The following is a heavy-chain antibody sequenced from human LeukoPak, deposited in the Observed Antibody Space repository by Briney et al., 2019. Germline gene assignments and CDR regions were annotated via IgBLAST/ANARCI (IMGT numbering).Heavy chain of an antibody. CDR1: GFTFSSYG. CDR3: ARETHSGGSPIDY. V-gene: IGHV3-33*01. CDR2: IWYDGSNK. J-gene: IGHJ4*02. Sequence: GGSLRPSCAASGFTFSSYGMHWARQAPGKGLEWVAVIWYDGSNKYYADSVKGRFTISRDNSKNTLYLQMNSLRAEDTAVYYCARETHSGGSPIDYWGQGTLVTVSS. D-gene: IGHD2-15*01.